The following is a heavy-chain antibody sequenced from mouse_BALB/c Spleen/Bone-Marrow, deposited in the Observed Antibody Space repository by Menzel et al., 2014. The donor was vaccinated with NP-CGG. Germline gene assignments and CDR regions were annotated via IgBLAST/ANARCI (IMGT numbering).Heavy chain of an antibody. CDR2: IHYSGST. V-gene: IGHV3-1*02. Sequence: EVQGVESGPVLVKPSQSLSLTCTVTAYSITSGYGWHWIRQFPGNKLEWMGYIHYSGSTHYIPSLKSRISITRDTSKTQFFLQLNAVTTENTATYYCAREARTTARFAYWGQGTLVTVSA. J-gene: IGHJ3*01. CDR3: AREARTTARFAY. CDR1: AYSITSGYG. D-gene: IGHD1-2*01.